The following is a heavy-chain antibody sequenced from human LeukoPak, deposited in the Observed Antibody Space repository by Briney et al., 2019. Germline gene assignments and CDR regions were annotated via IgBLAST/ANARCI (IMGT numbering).Heavy chain of an antibody. V-gene: IGHV3-13*03. CDR2: IGTAGDT. Sequence: GGSLRLSCAACGFTFSSYDMHWVRQATGKGLEWVSAIGTAGDTYYPGSVKGQFTISRENAKNSLYLQMNSLRAGDTAVYYCARDLYWNDYAWGSYRWSMDVWGKGTTVTVSS. J-gene: IGHJ6*03. CDR1: GFTFSSYD. CDR3: ARDLYWNDYAWGSYRWSMDV. D-gene: IGHD3-16*02.